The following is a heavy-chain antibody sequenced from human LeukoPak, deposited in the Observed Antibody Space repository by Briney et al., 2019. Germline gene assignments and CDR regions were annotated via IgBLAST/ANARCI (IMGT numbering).Heavy chain of an antibody. V-gene: IGHV4-34*01. J-gene: IGHJ6*03. CDR3: ASGRQYSSSWDYYYYYYYMDV. CDR2: INHSGST. CDR1: GGSFSGYY. Sequence: PSETLSLTCAVYGGSFSGYYWSWIRQPPGKGLEWIGEINHSGSTNYNPSLKSRVTISVDTSKNQFSLKLSSVTAADTAVYYCASGRQYSSSWDYYYYYYYMDVWAKGPRSPSP. D-gene: IGHD6-13*01.